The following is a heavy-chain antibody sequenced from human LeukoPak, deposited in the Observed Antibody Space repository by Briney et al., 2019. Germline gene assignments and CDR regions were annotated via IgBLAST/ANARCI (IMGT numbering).Heavy chain of an antibody. CDR3: AKDRIVVVPAASTGLDY. D-gene: IGHD2-2*01. CDR1: GFTFSSYG. CDR2: IRYDGSNK. J-gene: IGHJ4*02. Sequence: GGSLRLSCAASGFTFSSYGMHWVRQAPGKGLEWVAFIRYDGSNKYYADSVKGRFTISRDNSKNTLYLQMNSLRAEDTAVYYCAKDRIVVVPAASTGLDYWGQGTLVTVSS. V-gene: IGHV3-30*02.